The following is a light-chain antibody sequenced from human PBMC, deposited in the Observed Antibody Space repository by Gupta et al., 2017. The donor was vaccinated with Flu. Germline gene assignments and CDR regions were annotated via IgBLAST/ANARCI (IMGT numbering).Light chain of an antibody. V-gene: IGKV3-11*01. CDR1: QSVSSF. J-gene: IGKJ4*01. CDR2: DAT. Sequence: EIGLPQSPATLSLSPGERATLCRRASQSVSSFLDWYQQKPGQAPRLLIYDATNRATGLPARCSGSGAGTDFTLTISRLEPEDFAVYYWQQRSNSITFGGGTKVEIK. CDR3: QQRSNSIT.